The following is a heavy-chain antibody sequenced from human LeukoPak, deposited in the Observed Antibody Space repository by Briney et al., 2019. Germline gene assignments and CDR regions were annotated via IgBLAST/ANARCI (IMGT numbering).Heavy chain of an antibody. D-gene: IGHD1-1*01. CDR1: GFTFSNAW. Sequence: GGSLRLSCAASGFTFSNAWMSWVRQAPGKGLEWVGRIKSKTDGGTTDYAAPVKGRFTISRDGSKNTLYLQMNSLKIEDTAVYYCTSNPRWLQLSFDYWGQGTLVTVSS. CDR3: TSNPRWLQLSFDY. V-gene: IGHV3-15*01. J-gene: IGHJ4*02. CDR2: IKSKTDGGTT.